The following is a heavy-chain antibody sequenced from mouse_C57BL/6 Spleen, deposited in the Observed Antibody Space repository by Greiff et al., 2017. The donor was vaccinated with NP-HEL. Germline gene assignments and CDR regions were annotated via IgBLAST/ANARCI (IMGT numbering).Heavy chain of an antibody. CDR2: INPNNGGT. CDR1: GYTFTDYY. D-gene: IGHD1-1*02. Sequence: EVQLQQSGPELVKPGASVKISCKASGYTFTDYYMNWVKQSHGKSLEWIGDINPNNGGTSYNQKFKGKATLTVDKSSSTAYMELRSLTSEDSAVYYCARLWPYYAMDYWGQGTSVTVSS. V-gene: IGHV1-26*01. J-gene: IGHJ4*01. CDR3: ARLWPYYAMDY.